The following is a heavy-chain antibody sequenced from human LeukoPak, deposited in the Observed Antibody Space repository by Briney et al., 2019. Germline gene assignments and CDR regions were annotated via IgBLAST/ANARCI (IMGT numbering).Heavy chain of an antibody. CDR1: GFTFSSYS. D-gene: IGHD3-10*01. V-gene: IGHV3-21*01. Sequence: GGSLRLSCAASGFTFSSYSMNWVRQAPGKGLEWVSSISSSSYIYYADSVKGRFTISRDNAKNSLYLQMNSLRAEDTAVYYCAKITKVRGPEKRAFDIWGQGTMVTVSS. CDR3: AKITKVRGPEKRAFDI. J-gene: IGHJ3*02. CDR2: ISSSSYI.